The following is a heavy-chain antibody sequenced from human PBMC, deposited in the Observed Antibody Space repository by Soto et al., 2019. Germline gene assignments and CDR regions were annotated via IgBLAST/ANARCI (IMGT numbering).Heavy chain of an antibody. CDR3: ASLYRTMVRGVPSPYYYGMDV. V-gene: IGHV1-69*13. CDR1: GGTFSSYA. D-gene: IGHD3-10*01. J-gene: IGHJ6*02. CDR2: IIPIFGTA. Sequence: ASVKVSCKASGGTFSSYAISWVRQAPGQGLEWMGGIIPIFGTANYAQKFQGRVTITADESTSTAYMELSSLRSEDAAVYYCASLYRTMVRGVPSPYYYGMDVWGQGTTVTVSS.